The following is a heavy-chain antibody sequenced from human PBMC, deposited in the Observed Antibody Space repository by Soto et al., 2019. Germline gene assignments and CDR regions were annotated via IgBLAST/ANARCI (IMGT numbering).Heavy chain of an antibody. V-gene: IGHV3-48*03. J-gene: IGHJ6*02. CDR2: ISSSGSTI. D-gene: IGHD6-13*01. CDR3: ARDQEAGSFFPYYYGMDV. CDR1: GFTFSSYE. Sequence: XESLRLSCATSGFTFSSYEMNWVRQAPGKGLEWVSYISSSGSTIYYADSVKGRFTISRDNAKNSLYLQMDSLRAEDTAVYYCARDQEAGSFFPYYYGMDVWGQGTTVTVSS.